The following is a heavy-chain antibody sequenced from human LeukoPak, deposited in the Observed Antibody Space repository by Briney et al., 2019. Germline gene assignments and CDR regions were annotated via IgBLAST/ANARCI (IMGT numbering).Heavy chain of an antibody. V-gene: IGHV1-69*05. CDR3: ARYCSSTSCGYYYYGMDV. Sequence: GASVKVSCKASGGTFSSYAISWVRQAPGQGLEWMGGIIPIFGTANYAQKLQGRVTMTTDTSTSTAYMELRSLRSDNTAVYYCARYCSSTSCGYYYYGMDVWGQGTTVTVSS. D-gene: IGHD2-2*01. CDR2: IIPIFGTA. J-gene: IGHJ6*02. CDR1: GGTFSSYA.